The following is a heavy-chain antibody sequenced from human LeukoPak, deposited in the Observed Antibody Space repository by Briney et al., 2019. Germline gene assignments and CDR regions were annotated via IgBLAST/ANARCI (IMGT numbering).Heavy chain of an antibody. CDR1: GFNFGDYA. Sequence: AGGSLRLSCSASGFNFGDYAMSWVRQAPGKGLEWVGVVRGKSHDETTEYAASVNGRFTISRDNSKSIAYLQMNSVKTEDTAFYYCTRGVYHSGGYYTDYWGQGTLVTVS. D-gene: IGHD1-26*01. CDR2: VRGKSHDETT. J-gene: IGHJ4*02. V-gene: IGHV3-49*04. CDR3: TRGVYHSGGYYTDY.